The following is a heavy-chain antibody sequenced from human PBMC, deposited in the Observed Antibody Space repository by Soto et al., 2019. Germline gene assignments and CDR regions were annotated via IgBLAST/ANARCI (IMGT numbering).Heavy chain of an antibody. CDR3: ARMLTVRGTKIYYHYGIDV. D-gene: IGHD3-10*01. J-gene: IGHJ6*02. CDR1: GYTFTSYY. Sequence: ASVKVSCKASGYTFTSYYMHWVRQAPGQGLEWMGIINPSGGSTSYAQKFQGRVTMTSDTSTSTVYLELSSLRSEDTAVYYCARMLTVRGTKIYYHYGIDVWGQGTTVTVSS. V-gene: IGHV1-46*01. CDR2: INPSGGST.